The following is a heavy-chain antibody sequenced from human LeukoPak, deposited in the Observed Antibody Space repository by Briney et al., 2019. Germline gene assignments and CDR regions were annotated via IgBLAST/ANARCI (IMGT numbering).Heavy chain of an antibody. D-gene: IGHD3-10*01. CDR2: FDPEDGET. J-gene: IGHJ4*02. CDR1: GYTLTELP. V-gene: IGHV1-24*01. CDR3: ATDVFYGSGSYR. Sequence: ASVKVSCKVSGYTLTELPMHWVRQAPGKGLEWMGGFDPEDGETIYAQKFQGRVTMTEDTSTDTAYMELSSLRSEDTAVYYCATDVFYGSGSYRWGQGTLVTVSS.